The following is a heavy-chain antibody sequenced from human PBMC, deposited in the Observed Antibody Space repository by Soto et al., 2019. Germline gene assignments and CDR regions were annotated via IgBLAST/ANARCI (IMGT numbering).Heavy chain of an antibody. CDR2: IYSGGST. J-gene: IGHJ6*03. V-gene: IGHV3-53*04. CDR3: ARSTTLEGFSRGYCSGGSCYYYYYYMDV. Sequence: GGSLRLSCAASGFTVSSNYMSWVRQAPGKGLEWVSVIYSGGSTYYADSVKGRFTISRHNSKNTLYLQMNSLRAEDTAVYYCARSTTLEGFSRGYCSGGSCYYYYYYMDVWGKGTTVTVSS. CDR1: GFTVSSNY. D-gene: IGHD2-15*01.